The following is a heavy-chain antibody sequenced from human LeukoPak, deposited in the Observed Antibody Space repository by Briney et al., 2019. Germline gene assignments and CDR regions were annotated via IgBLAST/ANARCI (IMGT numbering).Heavy chain of an antibody. Sequence: SGGSLRLSCAASGFTFSSYGMHWVRQAPGKGLEWVAFIRYDGSNKYYADSVKGRFTISRDNSKNTLYLQMNSLRAEDTAVYYCAKEQRLRSAGNSGSRAGGHYWGQGTLVTVSS. J-gene: IGHJ4*02. CDR1: GFTFSSYG. CDR2: IRYDGSNK. V-gene: IGHV3-30*02. CDR3: AKEQRLRSAGNSGSRAGGHY. D-gene: IGHD4-23*01.